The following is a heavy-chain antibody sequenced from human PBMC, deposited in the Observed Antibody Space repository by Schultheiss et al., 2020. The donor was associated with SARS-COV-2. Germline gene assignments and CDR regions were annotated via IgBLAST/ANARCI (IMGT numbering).Heavy chain of an antibody. D-gene: IGHD3-16*01. Sequence: SQTLSLTCAVHGGSFSDYSWSWIRQPPGKGLEWIGEINHSGSTNYNPSLKSRVTISVDTSKNQFSLKLSSVTAADTAVYYCARGALREVDYWGQGTLVTVSS. CDR2: INHSGST. V-gene: IGHV4-34*01. CDR1: GGSFSDYS. J-gene: IGHJ4*02. CDR3: ARGALREVDY.